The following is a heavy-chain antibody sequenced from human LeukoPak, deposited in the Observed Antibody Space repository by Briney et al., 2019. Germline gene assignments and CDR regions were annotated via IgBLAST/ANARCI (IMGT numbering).Heavy chain of an antibody. CDR1: GFTFSSYA. J-gene: IGHJ6*02. CDR2: IWYDGSNK. D-gene: IGHD6-6*01. V-gene: IGHV3-33*08. CDR3: ARVQGTAARVNYYHYGVDV. Sequence: QSGGSLRLSCAASGFTFSSYAMSWVRQAPGKGLEWVAIIWYDGSNKYYADSVKGRFSISRDNPKNTLYLQMDSLRAEDTAVYYCARVQGTAARVNYYHYGVDVWGLGTTVTVSS.